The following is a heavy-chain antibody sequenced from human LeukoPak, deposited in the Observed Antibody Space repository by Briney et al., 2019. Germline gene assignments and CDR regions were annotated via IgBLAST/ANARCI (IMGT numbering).Heavy chain of an antibody. D-gene: IGHD3-10*01. CDR2: IFHSGST. V-gene: IGHV4-30-2*01. Sequence: SETLSLTCTVSGGSISSGGYCWSWIRQPPGKGLEWIGDIFHSGSTYYNPSLKSRVTISVDRSKNQFSLKLSSVTAADTAVYYCARVLVVRTNWFDPWGQGTLVTVSS. CDR3: ARVLVVRTNWFDP. J-gene: IGHJ5*02. CDR1: GGSISSGGYC.